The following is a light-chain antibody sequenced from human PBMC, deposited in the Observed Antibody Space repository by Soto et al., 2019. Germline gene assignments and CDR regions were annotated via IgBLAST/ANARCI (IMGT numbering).Light chain of an antibody. V-gene: IGLV2-14*01. CDR3: SSYTSSSTPLVV. CDR1: SSDVGGYNY. Sequence: QSALTQPASVSWSPGQSITISCTGTSSDVGGYNYVSWYQQHPGKAPKLMIYDVSNRPSGVSNRFSGSKSGNTASLTISGLQAEDEADYYCSSYTSSSTPLVVFGGGTKLTVL. J-gene: IGLJ2*01. CDR2: DVS.